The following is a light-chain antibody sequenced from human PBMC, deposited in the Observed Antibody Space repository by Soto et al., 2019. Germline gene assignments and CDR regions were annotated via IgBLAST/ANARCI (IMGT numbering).Light chain of an antibody. CDR1: QSISDR. Sequence: DFLMTQSPSTLSASVGDRVTITCRASQSISDRLAWYQQKPGNAPKLLIYKASSLQSGVPSRFSGSGSGTEFTLTIIRLQPDDFSLYYCQQYNSSRWTFGQGTKVEIK. V-gene: IGKV1-5*03. J-gene: IGKJ1*01. CDR2: KAS. CDR3: QQYNSSRWT.